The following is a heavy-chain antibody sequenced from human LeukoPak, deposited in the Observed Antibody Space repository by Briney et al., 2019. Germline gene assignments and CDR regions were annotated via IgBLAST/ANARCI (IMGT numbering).Heavy chain of an antibody. J-gene: IGHJ6*03. V-gene: IGHV1-69*01. CDR1: RGTFSSYA. CDR2: ISGSNGNT. CDR3: GRGDYYYYLDV. Sequence: GSSVKVSCKASRGTFSSYAISWVRQAPGQGLEWMGWISGSNGNTNYAQKFQGRVTITADESTSTAYMELSSLRSEDTAVYYCGRGDYYYYLDVWGKGTTVTISS.